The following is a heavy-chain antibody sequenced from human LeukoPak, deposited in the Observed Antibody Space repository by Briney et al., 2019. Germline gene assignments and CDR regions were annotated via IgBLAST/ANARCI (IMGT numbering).Heavy chain of an antibody. J-gene: IGHJ4*02. CDR3: ARDRRDGYNRYYFDY. CDR2: IHHSGSI. V-gene: IGHV4-4*02. Sequence: SGTLSLTCAVSGVSISSNLWWTWVRQPPGKGLEWIAEIHHSGSINYNPSLKSRVTISLDTSKNQFSLKLSSVTAADTAVYYCARDRRDGYNRYYFDYWGQGTLVTVSS. CDR1: GVSISSNLW. D-gene: IGHD5-24*01.